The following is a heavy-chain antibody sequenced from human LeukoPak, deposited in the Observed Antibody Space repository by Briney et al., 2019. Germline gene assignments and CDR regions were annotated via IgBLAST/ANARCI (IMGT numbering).Heavy chain of an antibody. CDR1: GFTFSSYW. J-gene: IGHJ4*02. Sequence: PGGSLRPSCAASGFTFSSYWMSWVRQAPGKGLEWVANIKQDGSEKYHVDSVKGRFTISRDNAKNSLYLQMNSLRAEDTAVYYCAREGGHYDILTGGDYWGQGTLVTVSS. D-gene: IGHD3-9*01. CDR3: AREGGHYDILTGGDY. V-gene: IGHV3-7*01. CDR2: IKQDGSEK.